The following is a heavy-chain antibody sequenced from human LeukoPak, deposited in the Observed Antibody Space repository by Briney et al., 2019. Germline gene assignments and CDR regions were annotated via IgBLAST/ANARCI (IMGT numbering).Heavy chain of an antibody. CDR2: TYYRSRWGN. J-gene: IGHJ4*02. CDR3: VRDSDDYYWALDF. CDR1: GDSVSNNIAT. D-gene: IGHD3-10*01. V-gene: IGHV6-1*01. Sequence: SQTLSLTCAISGDSVSNNIATWNWVRQSPSRGLEWLGRTYYRSRWGNDYAISVKGRITINPDTSRNQFSLQLNSVTPEDTAVCYCVRDSDDYYWALDFWGQGTPVTVSS.